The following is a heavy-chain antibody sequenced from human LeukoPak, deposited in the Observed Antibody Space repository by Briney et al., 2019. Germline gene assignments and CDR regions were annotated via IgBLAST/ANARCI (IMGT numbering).Heavy chain of an antibody. CDR3: ARDVGYRVDD. CDR2: VNKDGSDT. D-gene: IGHD1-1*01. Sequence: GRSLRLSCAASGFRFSDYWMHWVRQAPGKGLVWVSRVNKDGSDTTYADSVKGRFTISRDNAKNTVYLQMHSPTVEDTAVYYCARDVGYRVDDCGQGTLVTVS. J-gene: IGHJ4*02. CDR1: GFRFSDYW. V-gene: IGHV3-74*03.